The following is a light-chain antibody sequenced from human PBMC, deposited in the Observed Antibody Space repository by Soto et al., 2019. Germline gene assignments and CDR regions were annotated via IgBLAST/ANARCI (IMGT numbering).Light chain of an antibody. J-gene: IGKJ1*01. Sequence: EIVLTQSPGTLSLSPGERATLSCRASQSVSSSYLAWYQQKPGQAPRRLIYGASNRATGIPDRFSGSGSGTDFTLTISRLEPEDFAVYYCQQYASSLRTFGQGTKVEIK. V-gene: IGKV3-20*01. CDR3: QQYASSLRT. CDR2: GAS. CDR1: QSVSSSY.